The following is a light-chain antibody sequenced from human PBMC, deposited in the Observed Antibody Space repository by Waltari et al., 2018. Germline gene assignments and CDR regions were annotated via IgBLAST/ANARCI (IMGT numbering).Light chain of an antibody. CDR3: QHYYTPPLT. CDR2: WAS. V-gene: IGKV4-1*01. Sequence: DIVMTQSPDSLAVSLGERATINCKSSQSILYSSNNKNPLAWYQQKPGQPPKLLISWASTRESGVPDRFSGSASGTDFTLTISSLQAEDVAVYYCQHYYTPPLTFGGGTKVEIK. J-gene: IGKJ4*01. CDR1: QSILYSSNNKNP.